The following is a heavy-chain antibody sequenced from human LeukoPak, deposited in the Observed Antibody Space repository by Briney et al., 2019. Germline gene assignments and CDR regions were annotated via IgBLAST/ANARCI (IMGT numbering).Heavy chain of an antibody. CDR1: GFTLRSYS. CDR3: TRGFWRGNSDSFDV. D-gene: IGHD3-3*01. Sequence: GGSLRLSCEASGFTLRSYSMDWVRQAPGKGLEWISYISGGSDKIFYVGSVKGRFTISRDNAKNSLYLQMNSLRAEDTAVYYCTRGFWRGNSDSFDVWRQGTLVTVSP. J-gene: IGHJ3*01. V-gene: IGHV3-48*04. CDR2: ISGGSDKI.